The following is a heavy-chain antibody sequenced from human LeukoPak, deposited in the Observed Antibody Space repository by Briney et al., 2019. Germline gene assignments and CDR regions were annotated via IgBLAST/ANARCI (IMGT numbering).Heavy chain of an antibody. J-gene: IGHJ4*02. CDR1: GGSFSGYY. Sequence: SETLSLTCAVYGGSFSGYYWSWIRQPPGKGLEWIGEINHSGSTNYNPSLKSRVTISVDTSKNQFSLKLSSATAADTAVYYCARDGPAPYSSSWLPALDYWGQGTLVTVSS. CDR3: ARDGPAPYSSSWLPALDY. CDR2: INHSGST. V-gene: IGHV4-34*01. D-gene: IGHD6-13*01.